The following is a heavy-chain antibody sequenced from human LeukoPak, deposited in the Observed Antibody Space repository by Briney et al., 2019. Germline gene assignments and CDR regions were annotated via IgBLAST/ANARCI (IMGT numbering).Heavy chain of an antibody. D-gene: IGHD5-18*01. J-gene: IGHJ4*02. CDR2: IYHSGST. CDR1: GYSISSGYY. Sequence: SETLSLTCAVSGYSISSGYYWGWIRQPPGKGLEWIGSIYHSGSTYYNPSLKSRVTISVDTSKNQFSLKLSSVTAADTAVYYCARDRGYSYGDDFDYWGQGTLVTVSS. CDR3: ARDRGYSYGDDFDY. V-gene: IGHV4-38-2*02.